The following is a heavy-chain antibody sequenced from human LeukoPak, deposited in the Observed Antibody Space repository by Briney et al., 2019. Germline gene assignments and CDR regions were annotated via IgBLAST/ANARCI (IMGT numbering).Heavy chain of an antibody. J-gene: IGHJ4*02. Sequence: SETLSLTCAVYGGSFSGYYWSWIRQPPGKGLEWIREINHSGSTNYNPSLKSRVTISVDTSKNQFSLKLSSVTAADTAVYYCARASGYSSSWEFDYWGQGTLVTVSS. CDR1: GGSFSGYY. V-gene: IGHV4-34*01. CDR3: ARASGYSSSWEFDY. CDR2: INHSGST. D-gene: IGHD6-13*01.